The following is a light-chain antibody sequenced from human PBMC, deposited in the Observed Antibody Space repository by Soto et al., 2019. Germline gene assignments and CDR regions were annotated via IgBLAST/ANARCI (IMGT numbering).Light chain of an antibody. J-gene: IGKJ4*01. CDR1: QDVGTC. CDR2: DAS. V-gene: IGKV1-33*01. CDR3: QQLHSFPPS. Sequence: DIQMTQSPSSLSASVGDRVTITCQASQDVGTCLNWYQQRPGRAPKFLIQDASNLETGVPSRFSGSGSGTHFSFTITSLQPEDIATYYCQQLHSFPPSFGGGTRVEIK.